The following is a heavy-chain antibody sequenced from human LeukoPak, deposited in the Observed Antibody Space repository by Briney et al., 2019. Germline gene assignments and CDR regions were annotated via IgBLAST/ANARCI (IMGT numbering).Heavy chain of an antibody. CDR2: VSGTGGRT. Sequence: ETLSLTCTVSGGSISGSSYYWGWIRQAPGKGLEWVSVVSGTGGRTYYADSVKGRFTISRDNSKNTLYLQMNSLRAEDTALYYCVKASSSSPQYNWFDAWGQGTLVTVSS. D-gene: IGHD6-6*01. CDR1: GGSISGSSYY. V-gene: IGHV3-23*01. J-gene: IGHJ5*02. CDR3: VKASSSSPQYNWFDA.